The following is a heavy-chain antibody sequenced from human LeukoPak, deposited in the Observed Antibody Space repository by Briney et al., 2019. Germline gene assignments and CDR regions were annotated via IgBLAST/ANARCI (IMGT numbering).Heavy chain of an antibody. CDR1: GFTFNTYA. D-gene: IGHD2-15*01. Sequence: GGSLRLSCAASGFTFNTYATHWVRQAPGKGLEFVSSISSSGGNTYYANSVKGRFTISRDDSKNTLYLQMGSLRPEDMAVYYCARASGRGLYYFDYWAQGTLVTVSS. CDR3: ARASGRGLYYFDY. V-gene: IGHV3-64*01. J-gene: IGHJ4*02. CDR2: ISSSGGNT.